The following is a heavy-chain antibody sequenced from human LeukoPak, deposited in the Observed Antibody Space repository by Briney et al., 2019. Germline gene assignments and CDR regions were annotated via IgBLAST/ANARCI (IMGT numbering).Heavy chain of an antibody. J-gene: IGHJ4*02. D-gene: IGHD2-15*01. Sequence: GASVKVSCKASGYSFTSYGISWVRQAPGQGLEWMGWISAYNGNTNYAQRLQGRVTMTTDTSTSTAYMELRSLTSDDTAVYYYARVPSGGPFDYWGQGTLVTVSS. V-gene: IGHV1-18*01. CDR1: GYSFTSYG. CDR2: ISAYNGNT. CDR3: ARVPSGGPFDY.